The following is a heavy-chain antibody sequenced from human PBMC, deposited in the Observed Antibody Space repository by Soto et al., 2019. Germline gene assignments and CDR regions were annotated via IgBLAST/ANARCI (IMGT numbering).Heavy chain of an antibody. CDR3: TTDQEWFCDSSGYPTYFDY. Sequence: GVSLILSCAASGFTFSNAWMSWVRQAPGKGLEWVGRIKSKTDGGTTDYAAPVKGRFTISRDDSKNTLYLQMNSLKTEDTAVYYCTTDQEWFCDSSGYPTYFDYWGQGTKVTVYS. CDR2: IKSKTDGGTT. D-gene: IGHD3-22*01. V-gene: IGHV3-15*01. CDR1: GFTFSNAW. J-gene: IGHJ4*02.